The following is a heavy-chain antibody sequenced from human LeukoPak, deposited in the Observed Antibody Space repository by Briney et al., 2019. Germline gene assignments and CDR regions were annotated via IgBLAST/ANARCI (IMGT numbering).Heavy chain of an antibody. V-gene: IGHV3-23*05. CDR1: GFTFSGYA. Sequence: GGSLRLSCAASGFTFSGYAMIWVRQAPGKGLEWVSSIDSSGTKTYYAASVKGRFTISRDNSKNTSSLQMNTLRAEDTAIYYFAFDWFQTFDYWGQGTLATVSS. CDR3: AFDWFQTFDY. D-gene: IGHD3-9*01. CDR2: IDSSGTKT. J-gene: IGHJ4*02.